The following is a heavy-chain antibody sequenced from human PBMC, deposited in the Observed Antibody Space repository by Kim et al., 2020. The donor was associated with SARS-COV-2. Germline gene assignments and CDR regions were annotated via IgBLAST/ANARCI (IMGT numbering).Heavy chain of an antibody. J-gene: IGHJ5*02. CDR1: GASVGSSNYY. CDR3: ARVIEWGSFYCYH. CDR2: IYYSGRT. Sequence: ETLSLTCSVSGASVGSSNYYWGWVRQSPGKGLEWIGSIYYSGRTSYDPSLASRVTISLDTSNNQFYLRLKSVTAADTAVYFCARVIEWGSFYCYHWGRGVLVRVSS. V-gene: IGHV4-39*01. D-gene: IGHD1-26*01.